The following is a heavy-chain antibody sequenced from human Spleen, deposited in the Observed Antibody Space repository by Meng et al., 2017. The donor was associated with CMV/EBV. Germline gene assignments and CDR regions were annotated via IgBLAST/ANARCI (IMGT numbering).Heavy chain of an antibody. J-gene: IGHJ4*02. V-gene: IGHV3-20*04. CDR1: GFTFSSYS. CDR2: INWNGDNT. D-gene: IGHD5-12*01. CDR3: AKPKSDYSGYDYALDS. Sequence: GESLKISCAASGFTFSSYSMNWVRQAPGKGLEWVSGINWNGDNTHYADSVKGRFTIFRDNAENSLHLQMNRLRVEDTALYFCAKPKSDYSGYDYALDSWGQGTLVTVSS.